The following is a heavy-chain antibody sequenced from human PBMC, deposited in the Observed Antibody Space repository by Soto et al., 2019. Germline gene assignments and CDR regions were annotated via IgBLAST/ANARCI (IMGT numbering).Heavy chain of an antibody. CDR2: IVVGSGNT. J-gene: IGHJ6*02. CDR1: GFTFTSSA. D-gene: IGHD1-26*01. V-gene: IGHV1-58*01. CDR3: AAQDRVGASLYYYYGMDV. Sequence: GASGKVSCKASGFTFTSSAVQWVRQARGQRLEWIGWIVVGSGNTNYAQKFQERVTITRDMSTSTAYMELSSLRSEDTAVYYCAAQDRVGASLYYYYGMDVWGQGTTVTVSS.